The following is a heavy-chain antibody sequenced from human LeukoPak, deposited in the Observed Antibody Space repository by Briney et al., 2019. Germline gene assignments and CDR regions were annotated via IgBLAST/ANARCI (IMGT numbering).Heavy chain of an antibody. D-gene: IGHD3-9*01. Sequence: GASVKVSCKASGGTFSSYAISWVRQAPGQGLEWMGVIIPIFGTANYAQKFQGRVTITADESTSTAYMELSSLRSEDTAVYYCARRARGDILTGYYKGAFDIWGQGTMVTVSS. V-gene: IGHV1-69*13. CDR3: ARRARGDILTGYYKGAFDI. CDR1: GGTFSSYA. CDR2: IIPIFGTA. J-gene: IGHJ3*02.